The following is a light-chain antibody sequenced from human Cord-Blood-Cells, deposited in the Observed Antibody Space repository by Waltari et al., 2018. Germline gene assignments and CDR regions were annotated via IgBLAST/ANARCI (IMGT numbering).Light chain of an antibody. CDR1: QSISSY. J-gene: IGKJ4*01. Sequence: DIQMTQSPSSLSASVGDRVTITCRASQSISSYLNWYQQKPGKAPKPLIYAASSLQSGVPSRFSGSGSGTDFTLTISSLQPEDFATYYCQQSYSTPLTFGGGIKVEIK. CDR2: AAS. V-gene: IGKV1-39*01. CDR3: QQSYSTPLT.